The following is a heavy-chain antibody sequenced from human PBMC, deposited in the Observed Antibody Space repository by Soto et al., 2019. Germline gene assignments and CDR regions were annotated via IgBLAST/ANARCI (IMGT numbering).Heavy chain of an antibody. D-gene: IGHD3-22*01. CDR3: ARSPPYYYDSSGYSYYFDY. CDR1: GYTFTGYY. J-gene: IGHJ4*02. Sequence: QVPLVQSGAEVKKPGASVKVSCKASGYTFTGYYMHWVRQAPGQGLEWMGWINPNSGGTNYAQKFQGWVTMTRDTSISTAYMELSRLRSDDTAVYYCARSPPYYYDSSGYSYYFDYWGQGTLVTVSS. V-gene: IGHV1-2*04. CDR2: INPNSGGT.